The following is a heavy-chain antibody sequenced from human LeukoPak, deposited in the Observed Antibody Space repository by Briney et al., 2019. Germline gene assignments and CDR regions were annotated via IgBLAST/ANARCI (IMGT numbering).Heavy chain of an antibody. V-gene: IGHV4-59*01. J-gene: IGHJ6*02. CDR3: ARGMTTNYYYYYGMDV. D-gene: IGHD4-11*01. CDR1: GGSISSYY. Sequence: SESLSLTCTVSGGSISSYYWSWIRQPPGKGLEWIGYIYYSGSTNYNPSLKSRVTISVDTSKNQFSLKLSSVTAADTAVYYCARGMTTNYYYYYGMDVWGQGTTVTVSS. CDR2: IYYSGST.